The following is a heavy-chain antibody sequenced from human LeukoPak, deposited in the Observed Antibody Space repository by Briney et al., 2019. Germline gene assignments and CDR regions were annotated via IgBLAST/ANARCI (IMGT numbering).Heavy chain of an antibody. J-gene: IGHJ4*02. CDR1: EFSVGSNY. Sequence: GGSLRLSCAASEFSVGSNYMTWVRQAPGKGLEWVSLIYSGGSTYYADSVKGRFTISRDNSKNTLYLQMNSLRAYDTAVYYCARDSRWIQFDYWGQGTLVTVSS. CDR3: ARDSRWIQFDY. CDR2: IYSGGST. V-gene: IGHV3-66*01. D-gene: IGHD5-18*01.